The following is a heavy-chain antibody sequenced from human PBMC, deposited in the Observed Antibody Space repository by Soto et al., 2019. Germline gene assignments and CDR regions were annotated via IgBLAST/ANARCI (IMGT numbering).Heavy chain of an antibody. CDR3: AKSALYCGGDCYSLPFDY. J-gene: IGHJ4*02. Sequence: GGSLRLSCAASGFTFSSYAMSWVRQAPGKGLEWVSAISGSGGNTYYADSVKGRFTISRDNSKNTLYLQMNSLRAEDTAVYYCAKSALYCGGDCYSLPFDYWGQGTLVTVSS. CDR1: GFTFSSYA. V-gene: IGHV3-23*01. CDR2: ISGSGGNT. D-gene: IGHD2-21*02.